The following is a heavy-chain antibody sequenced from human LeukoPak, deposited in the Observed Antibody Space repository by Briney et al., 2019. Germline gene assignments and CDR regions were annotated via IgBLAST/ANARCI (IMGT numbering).Heavy chain of an antibody. V-gene: IGHV4-34*01. CDR2: INHSGST. D-gene: IGHD3-3*01. Sequence: SETLSLTCAVYGGSFSGYYWSWIRQPPEKGLEWIGEINHSGSTNYNPSLKSRVTISVDTSKNQFSLKLSSVTAADTAVYYCASTDRITGHYFDYWGQGTLVTVSS. J-gene: IGHJ4*02. CDR3: ASTDRITGHYFDY. CDR1: GGSFSGYY.